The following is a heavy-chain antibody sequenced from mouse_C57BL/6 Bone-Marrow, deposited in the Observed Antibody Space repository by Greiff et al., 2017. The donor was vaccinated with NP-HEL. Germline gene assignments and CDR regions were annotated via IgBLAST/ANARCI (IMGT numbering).Heavy chain of an antibody. CDR1: GYTFTSYW. Sequence: VQLQQPGAALVQPGASVKMSCQASGYTFTSYWITWVKQRPGQGLEWIGDIYPGSGSTNYNEKFKSKATLTVDTSSSTAYMQLSSLTSEDSAVYYCARDYGSSFFAYWGQGTLVTVSA. V-gene: IGHV1-55*01. D-gene: IGHD1-1*01. CDR2: IYPGSGST. CDR3: ARDYGSSFFAY. J-gene: IGHJ3*01.